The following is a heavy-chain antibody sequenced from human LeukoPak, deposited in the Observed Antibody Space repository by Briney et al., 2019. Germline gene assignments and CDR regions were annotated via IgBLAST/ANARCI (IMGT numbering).Heavy chain of an antibody. J-gene: IGHJ4*02. CDR3: ASPSRDRYYDSSGYYRY. CDR1: GFTVSSNY. D-gene: IGHD3-22*01. V-gene: IGHV3-66*01. Sequence: PGGSLRLSCAASGFTVSSNYMSWVRQAPGKGLEWVSVIYSGGSTYYADSVKGRFTISRDNSKNTLYLQMNSLRAEDTAVYYRASPSRDRYYDSSGYYRYWGQGTLVTVSS. CDR2: IYSGGST.